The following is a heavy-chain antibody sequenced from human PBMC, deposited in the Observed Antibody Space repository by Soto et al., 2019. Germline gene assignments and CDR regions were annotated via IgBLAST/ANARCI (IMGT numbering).Heavy chain of an antibody. J-gene: IGHJ4*02. CDR1: GFTFSSYA. CDR2: ISYDGSNK. CDR3: VCGEMATITRKPFDY. V-gene: IGHV3-30-3*01. Sequence: PGRSLRLSCAASGFTFSSYAMHWVRQAPGKGLEWVAVISYDGSNKYYADSVKGRFTISRDNSKNTLYLQMNSLRAEDTAVYHCVCGEMATITRKPFDYWGQGTLVTVS. D-gene: IGHD5-12*01.